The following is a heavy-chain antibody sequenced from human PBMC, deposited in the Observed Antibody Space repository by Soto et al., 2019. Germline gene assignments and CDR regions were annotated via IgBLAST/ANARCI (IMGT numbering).Heavy chain of an antibody. J-gene: IGHJ4*02. V-gene: IGHV3-23*04. CDR1: GLTFSNDA. Sequence: DVQLGDSGGGLVQPGGSLRLSCAASGLTFSNDAMSWVRQAPGKGMEWVALVSATAGTTYYTDSVKSRCTISRDNSRNTVYLQLYTLRGDYTDEDYCAQDRVEGGFDYWGQGTLVTVSS. D-gene: IGHD1-26*01. CDR2: VSATAGTT. CDR3: AQDRVEGGFDY.